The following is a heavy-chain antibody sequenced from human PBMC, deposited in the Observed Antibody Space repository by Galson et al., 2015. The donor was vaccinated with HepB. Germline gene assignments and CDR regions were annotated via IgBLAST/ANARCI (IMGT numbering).Heavy chain of an antibody. D-gene: IGHD3-22*01. CDR2: TWYDGSEK. J-gene: IGHJ5*01. CDR3: ARDLALGTTIISDS. V-gene: IGHV3-33*01. CDR1: GFTFNRFG. Sequence: SLRLSCAASGFTFNRFGMHWVRQAPGKGLEWVAVTWYDGSEKYYANSVKGRFTISRDNSRNTLYLQMNSLRAEDTAVYYCARDLALGTTIISDSWGQGTRVTVSS.